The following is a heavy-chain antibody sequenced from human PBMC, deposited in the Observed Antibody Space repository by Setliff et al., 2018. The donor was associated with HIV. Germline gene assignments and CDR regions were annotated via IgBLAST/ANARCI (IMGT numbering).Heavy chain of an antibody. D-gene: IGHD3-3*01. V-gene: IGHV7-4-1*02. CDR3: ARDGADYNFRSGTHPFDI. Sequence: ASVKVSCKASGYTFTSYAMNWVRQAPGQGLEWMGWINTDSGTPTYAQAFTGRFVFSLDTSVTTTYLHINDLRAEDIGVYYCARDGADYNFRSGTHPFDIWGQGTLVTVSS. J-gene: IGHJ4*02. CDR1: GYTFTSYA. CDR2: INTDSGTP.